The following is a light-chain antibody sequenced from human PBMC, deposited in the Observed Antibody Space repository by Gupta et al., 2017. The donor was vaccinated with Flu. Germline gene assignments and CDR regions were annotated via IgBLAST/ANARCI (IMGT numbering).Light chain of an antibody. Sequence: SALTQPASVSASPGQSITISCTGTSSDVGGYYSVSWYQLPPGKAPKLMIYEVNKRPAGVSDRFSGSKSGNTASLTISGLQAEDEADYYCCSYTRSSTYVFGTGTKVTVL. V-gene: IGLV2-14*01. CDR2: EVN. CDR3: CSYTRSSTYV. CDR1: SSDVGGYYS. J-gene: IGLJ1*01.